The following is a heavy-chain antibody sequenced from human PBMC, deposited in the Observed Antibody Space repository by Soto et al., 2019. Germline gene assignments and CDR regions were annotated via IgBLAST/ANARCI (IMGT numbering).Heavy chain of an antibody. CDR2: MEVDGSET. Sequence: EVQLVESGGGLVQPGGSLRLSCAASGFSFSTYWMSWVRQAPGKGLAWVANMEVDGSETYYVDSVKGRFTISRDNAKTSLYLQMNSLRVEDTAVYYCAKGGHIDFCGQGTLVTVSS. V-gene: IGHV3-7*03. CDR3: AKGGHIDF. D-gene: IGHD3-16*01. CDR1: GFSFSTYW. J-gene: IGHJ4*02.